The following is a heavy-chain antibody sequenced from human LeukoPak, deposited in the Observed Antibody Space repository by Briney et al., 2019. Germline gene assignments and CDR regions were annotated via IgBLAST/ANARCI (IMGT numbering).Heavy chain of an antibody. CDR3: ARTGFKYCTNGVCYAFDY. CDR1: GFTFSSYS. J-gene: IGHJ4*02. CDR2: ISSSSSYI. D-gene: IGHD2-8*01. V-gene: IGHV3-21*01. Sequence: GGSLRLSCAASGFTFSSYSMNWVRQAPGKGLEWVSSISSSSSYIYYADSVKGRFTISRDNAKNSLYLQMNSLRAEDTAVYYCARTGFKYCTNGVCYAFDYWGQGTLVTVSS.